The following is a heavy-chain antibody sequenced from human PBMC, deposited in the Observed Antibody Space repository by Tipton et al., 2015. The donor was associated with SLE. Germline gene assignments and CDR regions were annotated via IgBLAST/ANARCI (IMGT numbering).Heavy chain of an antibody. D-gene: IGHD3-16*01. CDR3: AGGTGAYFDH. J-gene: IGHJ4*02. V-gene: IGHV3-30*02. CDR2: IRADGSNK. Sequence: SLRLSCAAPGFTYGGYAMHWVRQAPGKGLEWVAFIRADGSNKDYADSVKGRFTISRDNSKNTLYLQMNRLRVEDTAVYYCAGGTGAYFDHWGQGTLVTVSS. CDR1: GFTYGGYA.